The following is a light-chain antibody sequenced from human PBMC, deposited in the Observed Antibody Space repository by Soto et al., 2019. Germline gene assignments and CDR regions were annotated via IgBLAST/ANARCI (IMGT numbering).Light chain of an antibody. V-gene: IGLV1-40*01. CDR1: SSNIGAGYN. CDR3: QSYDSSLSGSVV. CDR2: GNS. Sequence: QSVLTQPPSVSGAPGQRVTISCTGSSSNIGAGYNVHWCQQLPGTAPKLLIYGNSNRPSGVPDRFSGSKSGTSASLAITGLQAEDEADYYCQSYDSSLSGSVVFGGGTKLT. J-gene: IGLJ2*01.